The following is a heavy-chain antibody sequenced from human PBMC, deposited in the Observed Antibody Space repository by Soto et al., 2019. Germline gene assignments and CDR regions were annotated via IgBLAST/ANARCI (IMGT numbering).Heavy chain of an antibody. Sequence: GASVKVSCKASGYTFTSYFMHWVRQAPGQGLEWMGIINPSGGSTIYAQKFQGRVTMTRDTSASTAYMELSSLRSEDTAVYYCARKDYYGSGIYYFDYWGQGTLVTVSS. D-gene: IGHD3-10*01. CDR1: GYTFTSYF. CDR3: ARKDYYGSGIYYFDY. CDR2: INPSGGST. J-gene: IGHJ4*02. V-gene: IGHV1-46*01.